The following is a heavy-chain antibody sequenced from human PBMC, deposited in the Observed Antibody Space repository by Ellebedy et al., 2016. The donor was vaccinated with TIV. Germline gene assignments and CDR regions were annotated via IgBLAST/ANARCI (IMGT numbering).Heavy chain of an antibody. CDR3: ATDRDRRWFYF. CDR2: MSSSGST. V-gene: IGHV4-39*07. CDR1: GDSTYSSNFY. J-gene: IGHJ5*01. Sequence: GSLRLXXSVSGDSTYSSNFYWGCVRQPPGKGLEWIGIMSSSGSTYYNPSLKSRVTMSVDTSQFSLKLTSVTAADTAVYYCATDRDRRWFYFWGQGTLVTVSS.